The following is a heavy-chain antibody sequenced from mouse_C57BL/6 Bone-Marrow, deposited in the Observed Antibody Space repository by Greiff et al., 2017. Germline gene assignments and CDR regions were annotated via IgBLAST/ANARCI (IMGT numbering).Heavy chain of an antibody. D-gene: IGHD1-1*01. J-gene: IGHJ2*01. CDR1: GFTFSSYT. Sequence: EVQRVESGGGLVKPGGSLKLSCAASGFTFSSYTMSWVRQTPEKRLEWVATISGGGGNTYYPDSVKGRFTISRDNAKNTLYLQMSSLRSEDTALYYCARRHYYYGSSYYYFDYWGQGTTLTVSS. CDR2: ISGGGGNT. CDR3: ARRHYYYGSSYYYFDY. V-gene: IGHV5-9*01.